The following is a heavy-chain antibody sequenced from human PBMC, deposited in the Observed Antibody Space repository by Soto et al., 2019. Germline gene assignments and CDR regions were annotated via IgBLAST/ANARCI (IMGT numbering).Heavy chain of an antibody. V-gene: IGHV1-69*12. D-gene: IGHD6-13*01. CDR3: ARGGGYSSSWYRPGLAY. CDR1: GGTFSSYA. J-gene: IGHJ4*02. Sequence: QVQLVQSGAEVKKPGSSVKVSCKASGGTFSSYAISWVRQAPGQGLEWMGGIIPIFGTANYAQKFQGRVTITAAESTGTAYMGLSSLGSEDTAVYYCARGGGYSSSWYRPGLAYWGQGTLVTVSS. CDR2: IIPIFGTA.